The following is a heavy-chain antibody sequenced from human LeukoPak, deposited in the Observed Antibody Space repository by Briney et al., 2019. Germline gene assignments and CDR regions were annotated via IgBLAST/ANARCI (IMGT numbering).Heavy chain of an antibody. CDR3: ARDPGYSSSWYDY. CDR1: GYTFTGYY. V-gene: IGHV1-2*02. CDR2: INPNSGGT. J-gene: IGHJ4*02. Sequence: ASVKVSCKASGYTFTGYYMHWVRQAPGQGLEWMGWINPNSGGTNYAQKFQGRVTMTRDTSISTAYMELSRLRSDDTAVYYCARDPGYSSSWYDYWGQGTLVTVSS. D-gene: IGHD6-13*01.